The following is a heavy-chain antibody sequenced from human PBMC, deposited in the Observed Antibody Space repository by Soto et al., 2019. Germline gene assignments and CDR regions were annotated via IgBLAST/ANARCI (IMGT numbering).Heavy chain of an antibody. J-gene: IGHJ4*02. V-gene: IGHV1-69*01. CDR3: ARADSAYSSSSDFDY. D-gene: IGHD6-6*01. CDR1: GGTFSSYA. Sequence: QVQLVQSGAEVKKPGSSVKVSCKASGGTFSSYAISWVRQAPGQGLEWMGGIIPIFGTANYGQKFQGRVTIPADESTSTAYMELSSLRSEDTAVYYCARADSAYSSSSDFDYWGQGTLVTVSS. CDR2: IIPIFGTA.